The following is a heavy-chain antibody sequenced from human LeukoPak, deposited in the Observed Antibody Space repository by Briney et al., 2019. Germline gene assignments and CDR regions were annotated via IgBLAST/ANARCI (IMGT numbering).Heavy chain of an antibody. J-gene: IGHJ6*03. Sequence: SETLSLTCTVSGGPISSYFWSWIRQPPGKGLEWIGYIYYSGTTYYNPSLKSRVTISVDTSKNQFSLKLSSVTAADTAVYYCAGLPYYYYYMDVWGKGTTVTVSS. V-gene: IGHV4-59*08. CDR1: GGPISSYF. CDR2: IYYSGTT. CDR3: AGLPYYYYYMDV.